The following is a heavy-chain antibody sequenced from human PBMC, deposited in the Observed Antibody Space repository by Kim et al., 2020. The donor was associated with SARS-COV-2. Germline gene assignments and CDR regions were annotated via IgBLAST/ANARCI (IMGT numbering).Heavy chain of an antibody. D-gene: IGHD2-2*01. CDR2: ISGSGGST. CDR3: AKEGDCSSTSCYASGFDP. V-gene: IGHV3-23*01. J-gene: IGHJ5*02. Sequence: GGSLRLSCAASGFTFSSYAMSWVRQAPGKGLEWVSAISGSGGSTYYADSVKGRFTISRDNSKNTLYLQMNSLRAEDTAVYYCAKEGDCSSTSCYASGFDPWGQGTLVTVSS. CDR1: GFTFSSYA.